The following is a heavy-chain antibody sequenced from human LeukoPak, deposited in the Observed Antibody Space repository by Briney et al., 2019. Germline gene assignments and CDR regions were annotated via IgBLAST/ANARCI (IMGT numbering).Heavy chain of an antibody. CDR1: GFIFNNYA. J-gene: IGHJ4*02. Sequence: GRSLRLSCAGSGFIFNNYAMHWVRQPPGKGLEWVTGISWNSGTIDYADSVRGRFTISRDNAKNSLYLQMDSLRVEDTAFYYCAKDNRRHYTSGPNPDSLHWGQGALVTVSS. D-gene: IGHD6-19*01. V-gene: IGHV3-9*01. CDR3: AKDNRRHYTSGPNPDSLH. CDR2: ISWNSGTI.